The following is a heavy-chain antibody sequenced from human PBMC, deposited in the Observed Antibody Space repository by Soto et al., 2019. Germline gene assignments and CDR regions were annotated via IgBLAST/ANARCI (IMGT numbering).Heavy chain of an antibody. J-gene: IGHJ6*03. D-gene: IGHD1-7*01. CDR3: AGTTSHQWYYMDV. CDR1: GDSVSSNSAA. CDR2: TYYRSRWYN. V-gene: IGHV6-1*01. Sequence: PSQTLSLTCAISGDSVSSNSAAWNWIRLSPSRGLEWLARTYYRSRWYNDYAVFVRCRITVDLDSSKTQFSLELTSVTPEDTAVYYCAGTTSHQWYYMDVWGKGTTVTVSS.